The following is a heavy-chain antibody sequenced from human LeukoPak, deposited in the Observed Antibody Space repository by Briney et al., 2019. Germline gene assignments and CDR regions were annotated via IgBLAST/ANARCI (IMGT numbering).Heavy chain of an antibody. CDR3: ARDLGIRITMVRGVTNFDY. V-gene: IGHV1-18*01. CDR1: GYTFTSYG. Sequence: GASVKVSCKASGYTFTSYGISWVRQAPGQGLEWMGWISAYNGNTNYAQKLQGRVTMTTDTSTSTAYLELRSLRSDDTAVYYCARDLGIRITMVRGVTNFDYWGQGTLVTVSS. D-gene: IGHD3-10*01. J-gene: IGHJ4*02. CDR2: ISAYNGNT.